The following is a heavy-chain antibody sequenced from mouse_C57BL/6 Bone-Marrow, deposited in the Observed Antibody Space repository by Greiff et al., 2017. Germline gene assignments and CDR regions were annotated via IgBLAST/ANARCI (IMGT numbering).Heavy chain of an antibody. D-gene: IGHD2-12*01. CDR2: ISSGSSTI. CDR1: GFTFSDYG. J-gene: IGHJ4*01. V-gene: IGHV5-17*01. CDR3: ARGELYYAMDY. Sequence: EVMLVESGGGLVKPGGSLKLSCAASGFTFSDYGMHWVRQAPEKGLEWVAYISSGSSTIYYADTVKGRFTISRDNAKNTLFLQMTSLRSEDTAMYYWARGELYYAMDYWGQGTSVTVSS.